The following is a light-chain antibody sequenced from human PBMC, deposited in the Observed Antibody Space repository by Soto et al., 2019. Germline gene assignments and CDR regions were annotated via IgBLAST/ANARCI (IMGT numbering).Light chain of an antibody. CDR2: SND. V-gene: IGLV1-44*01. Sequence: QSALTQPPSLSGTPGQRFTISCSGSKSNIGRYSVNWDQHFPGTAPKILIYSNDERPSGVPDRFSGSKSGTSAYLAIRGLQSEDEAEDYCAAWDDNLNGPLFGGGTKVTVL. CDR3: AAWDDNLNGPL. CDR1: KSNIGRYS. J-gene: IGLJ3*02.